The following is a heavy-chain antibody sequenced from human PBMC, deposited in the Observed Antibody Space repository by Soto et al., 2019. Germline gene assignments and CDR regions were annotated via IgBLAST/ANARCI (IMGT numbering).Heavy chain of an antibody. Sequence: EVQLVESGGGLVQPGRSLRLSCAASGFTFDDYAMHWVRQAPGKGLEWVSGISWNSGSIGYADSVKGRFTISRDNAKNSLYLQMNSLRAEDTALYYCAKVSTRNTGLDAFDIWGQGTMVTVSS. V-gene: IGHV3-9*01. CDR2: ISWNSGSI. CDR3: AKVSTRNTGLDAFDI. J-gene: IGHJ3*02. D-gene: IGHD3-16*02. CDR1: GFTFDDYA.